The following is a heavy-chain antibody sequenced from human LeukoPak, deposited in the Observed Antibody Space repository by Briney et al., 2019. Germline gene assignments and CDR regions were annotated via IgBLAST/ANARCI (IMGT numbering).Heavy chain of an antibody. CDR2: IYYSGKT. V-gene: IGHV4-39*01. CDR1: GGSIGRSSYY. D-gene: IGHD3-10*01. Sequence: SETLSLTCTVSGGSIGRSSYYWGWIRQPPGKGLEWIGNIYYSGKTDYNPSLKSRVTISVDTSKNQFSLKLSSVTAADTAVYYCARQSTTPDTYYYGSGRKRPMFDYWGQGTLVTVSS. J-gene: IGHJ4*02. CDR3: ARQSTTPDTYYYGSGRKRPMFDY.